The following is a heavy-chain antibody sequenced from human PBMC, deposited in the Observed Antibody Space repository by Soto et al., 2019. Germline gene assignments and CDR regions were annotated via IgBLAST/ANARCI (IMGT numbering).Heavy chain of an antibody. D-gene: IGHD6-13*01. V-gene: IGHV4-34*01. CDR3: ARAWYDYWYYYMDV. Sequence: SETLSLTCAVYGGSFSGYYWSWIRQPPGKGLEWIGEINHSGSTNYNPSLKSRVTISVDTSKNQFSLKLSSVTAADTAVYYCARAWYDYWYYYMDVWGKGTTVTVSS. CDR1: GGSFSGYY. J-gene: IGHJ6*03. CDR2: INHSGST.